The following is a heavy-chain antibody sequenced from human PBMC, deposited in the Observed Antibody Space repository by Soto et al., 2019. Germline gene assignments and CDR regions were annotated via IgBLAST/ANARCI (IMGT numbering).Heavy chain of an antibody. CDR1: GGSISSGGYY. CDR3: ARWPQLEPRFDY. V-gene: IGHV4-31*03. Sequence: TSETLSLTCTVSGGSISSGGYYWSWIRQHPGKGLEWIGYIYYSGSTYYNPSLKSRVTISVDTSKNQFSLKLSSVTAADTAVYYCARWPQLEPRFDYWGQGNLVTVS. J-gene: IGHJ4*02. CDR2: IYYSGST. D-gene: IGHD1-1*01.